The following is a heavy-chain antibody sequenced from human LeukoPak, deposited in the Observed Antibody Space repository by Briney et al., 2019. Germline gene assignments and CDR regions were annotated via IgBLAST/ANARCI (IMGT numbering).Heavy chain of an antibody. CDR2: ISSNGSTI. J-gene: IGHJ4*02. CDR3: ARVGGAYSSSWYSHY. Sequence: GGSLRLSCAASGFTFSDYCMSWIRQAPGKGLEWVSYISSNGSTIYYADSVKGRFTISRDNAKNSLYLQMNSLRAEDTAVYYCARVGGAYSSSWYSHYWGQGTLVTVSS. V-gene: IGHV3-11*01. CDR1: GFTFSDYC. D-gene: IGHD6-13*01.